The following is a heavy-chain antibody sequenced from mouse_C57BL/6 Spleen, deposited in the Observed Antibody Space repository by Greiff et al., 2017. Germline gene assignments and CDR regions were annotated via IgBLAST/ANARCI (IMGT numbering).Heavy chain of an antibody. V-gene: IGHV1-55*01. D-gene: IGHD2-1*01. Sequence: QVQLQQPGAELVKPGASVKMSCKASGYTFTSYWITWVKQRPGQGLEWIGDIYPGSGSTNYNEKFKSKATLTVDTSSSTAYLQLSSPTSDDSAVYYCARYGNYGGWYFDVWGTGTTVTVSS. CDR3: ARYGNYGGWYFDV. J-gene: IGHJ1*03. CDR1: GYTFTSYW. CDR2: IYPGSGST.